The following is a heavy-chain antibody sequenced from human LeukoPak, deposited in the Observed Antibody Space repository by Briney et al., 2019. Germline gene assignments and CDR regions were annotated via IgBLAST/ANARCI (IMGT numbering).Heavy chain of an antibody. D-gene: IGHD3-10*01. V-gene: IGHV4-59*11. CDR3: VIGRGWQPHY. CDR2: VHYSGST. J-gene: IGHJ4*02. CDR1: GGSIVSHY. Sequence: SEPLSLTCTVSGGSIVSHYYNWMRQPPGKGLEWIGLVHYSGSTNYNPSLKSRVSISADTSKNQFSLNLTSVTAADTAVYYCVIGRGWQPHYWGQGSLVTVSS.